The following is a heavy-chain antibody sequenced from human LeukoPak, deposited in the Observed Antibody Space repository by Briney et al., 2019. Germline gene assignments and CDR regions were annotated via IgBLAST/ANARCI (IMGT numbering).Heavy chain of an antibody. Sequence: ASVKVSCKASGYIFTSYFMHWVRQAPGQGLEWMGLINPSGGSTRYAQKFQGRVTMTRDNSMNTLFLQMGSLRAEDMAVYYCARAGPGLQLLLLFDYWGQGTLVTVSS. CDR3: ARAGPGLQLLLLFDY. D-gene: IGHD5-18*01. J-gene: IGHJ4*02. V-gene: IGHV1-46*01. CDR1: GYIFTSYF. CDR2: INPSGGST.